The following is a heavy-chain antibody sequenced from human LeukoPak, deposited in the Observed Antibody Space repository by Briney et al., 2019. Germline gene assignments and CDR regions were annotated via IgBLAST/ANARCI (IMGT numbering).Heavy chain of an antibody. CDR3: AAAHYSRSWYYFDY. V-gene: IGHV4-39*01. J-gene: IGHJ4*02. D-gene: IGHD6-13*01. CDR2: VYYSGST. Sequence: SETLSLTCTVSGDSISSSRYYWGWLRQPPGKGLEWIGTVYYSGSTYYNPSLQGRVTISVDTSKNQLSLKLISVTDADTAVYYCAAAHYSRSWYYFDYSGQGTLVTVSS. CDR1: GDSISSSRYY.